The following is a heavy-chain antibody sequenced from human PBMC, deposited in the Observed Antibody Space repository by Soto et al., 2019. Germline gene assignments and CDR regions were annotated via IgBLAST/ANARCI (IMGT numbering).Heavy chain of an antibody. CDR1: GGSISSSNW. V-gene: IGHV4-4*02. D-gene: IGHD6-19*01. J-gene: IGHJ4*02. Sequence: PSETLSLTCAVSGGSISSSNWWSLVRQPPGKGLEWIGEIYHSGSTNYNPSLKSRVTISVDKSKNQFSLKLSSVTAADTAVYYCAIQEYTSVWYPFDYWGQGALVTVSS. CDR3: AIQEYTSVWYPFDY. CDR2: IYHSGST.